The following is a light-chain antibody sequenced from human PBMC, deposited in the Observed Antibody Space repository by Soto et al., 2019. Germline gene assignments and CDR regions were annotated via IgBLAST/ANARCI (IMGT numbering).Light chain of an antibody. CDR3: CSYAGTYSYV. CDR2: DVS. J-gene: IGLJ1*01. V-gene: IGLV2-11*01. Sequence: QSVLTQPRSVSGSPGQSVTISCTGTSSDVGAYNYVSWYQHHPGKAPKYMIYDVSKRPSGVPDRFSGSKSGDTASLAISGLQAGDEADYYCCSYAGTYSYVFGTGTKLTVL. CDR1: SSDVGAYNY.